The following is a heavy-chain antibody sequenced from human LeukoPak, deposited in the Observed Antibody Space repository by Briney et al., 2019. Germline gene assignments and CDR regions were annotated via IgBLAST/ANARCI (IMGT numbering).Heavy chain of an antibody. CDR3: ARDSPYSSTAGVWFDP. J-gene: IGHJ5*02. D-gene: IGHD3-16*01. CDR1: GYTFTGYY. V-gene: IGHV1-2*02. CDR2: INPNSGGT. Sequence: ASVKVSCKASGYTFTGYYMHWVRQAPGQGLEWMGWINPNSGGTNYAQKFQGRVTMTRDTSISTAYMELSRLRSDDTAVYYCARDSPYSSTAGVWFDPWGQGTLVTVSS.